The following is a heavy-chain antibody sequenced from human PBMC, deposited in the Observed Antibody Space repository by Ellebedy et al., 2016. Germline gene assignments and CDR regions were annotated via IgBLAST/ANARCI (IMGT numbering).Heavy chain of an antibody. Sequence: GESLKISCAASGFSFSSYAMSWVRQAPGKGLEWVSIIYDSGATFYPDSVKGRFTISRDNSKNTLYLQMNSLRAEDTAVYFCAGDSRGKAAAGTSLHYWGQGTLVTVSS. D-gene: IGHD6-13*01. CDR1: GFSFSSYA. CDR2: IYDSGAT. J-gene: IGHJ4*02. V-gene: IGHV3-23*01. CDR3: AGDSRGKAAAGTSLHY.